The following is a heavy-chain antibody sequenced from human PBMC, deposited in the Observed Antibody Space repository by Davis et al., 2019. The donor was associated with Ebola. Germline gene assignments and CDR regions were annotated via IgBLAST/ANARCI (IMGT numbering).Heavy chain of an antibody. CDR1: GYTFTSYG. D-gene: IGHD3-22*01. V-gene: IGHV1-18*01. CDR2: ISAYSGNT. J-gene: IGHJ4*02. Sequence: ASVKVSCKASGYTFTSYGISLVRQAPGQGLEWMGWISAYSGNTNYAQKLQGRVTMTTDTSTSTAYMELRSLRSDDTAVYYCARGHYYDSSGYYGHWGQGTLVTVSS. CDR3: ARGHYYDSSGYYGH.